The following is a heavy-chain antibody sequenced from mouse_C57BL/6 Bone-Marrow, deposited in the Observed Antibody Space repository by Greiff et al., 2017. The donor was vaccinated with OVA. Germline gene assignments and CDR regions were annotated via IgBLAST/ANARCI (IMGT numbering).Heavy chain of an antibody. V-gene: IGHV1-26*01. D-gene: IGHD2-4*01. J-gene: IGHJ3*01. CDR1: GYTFTDYY. CDR2: INPNNGGT. CDR3: ASWGLRLAWFAY. Sequence: EVQLQQSGPELVKPGASVKISCKASGYTFTDYYMNWVKQSHGKSLEWIGDINPNNGGTSYNQKFKGKATLTVDKSSSTAYMELRSLTSEDSAVYYCASWGLRLAWFAYWGQGTLVTVSA.